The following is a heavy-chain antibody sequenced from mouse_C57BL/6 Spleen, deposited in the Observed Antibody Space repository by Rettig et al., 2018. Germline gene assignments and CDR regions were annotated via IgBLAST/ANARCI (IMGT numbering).Heavy chain of an antibody. Sequence: AASGFSFNTYAMNWVRQAPGKGLEWVARIRSKSNNYATYYADSVKDRFTISRDDSESMLYLQMNNLKTEDTAMYYCVRQYTAMDYWGQGTSVTVSS. CDR1: GFSFNTYA. CDR2: IRSKSNNYAT. CDR3: VRQYTAMDY. J-gene: IGHJ4*01. V-gene: IGHV10-1*01.